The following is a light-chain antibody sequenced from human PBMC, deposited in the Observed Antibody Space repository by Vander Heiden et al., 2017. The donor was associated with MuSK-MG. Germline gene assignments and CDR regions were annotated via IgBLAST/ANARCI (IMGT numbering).Light chain of an antibody. CDR2: GAS. Sequence: IVLTQSPGSLSLSPGDRATLSCRASQSVWSNFLSWYQKKPGQAPRLVIYGASNRAPGIPDRVSGSGSGTEFTLTISRLEPEDFAVYYCQQRCGSPYTFGQGTNLEIK. V-gene: IGKV3-20*01. J-gene: IGKJ2*01. CDR3: QQRCGSPYT. CDR1: QSVWSNF.